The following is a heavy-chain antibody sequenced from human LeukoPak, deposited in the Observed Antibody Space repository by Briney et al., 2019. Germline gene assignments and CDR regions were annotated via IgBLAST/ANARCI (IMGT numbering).Heavy chain of an antibody. CDR3: ARRSDDYDSSAYYH. Sequence: ASVKVSCKTSRYTFTSYDLNWVRQATGQGLEWMGWVNPNSGNTGYAQKFQGRVTMTMDPSISTAYMELSSLRSEDTAVYYCARRSDDYDSSAYYHWGQGTLVTVSS. V-gene: IGHV1-8*01. CDR1: RYTFTSYD. CDR2: VNPNSGNT. J-gene: IGHJ4*02. D-gene: IGHD3-22*01.